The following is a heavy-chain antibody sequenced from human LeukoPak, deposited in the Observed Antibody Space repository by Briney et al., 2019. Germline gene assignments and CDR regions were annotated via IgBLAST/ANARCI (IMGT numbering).Heavy chain of an antibody. V-gene: IGHV3-33*01. CDR3: ARERRASGYEIFDY. D-gene: IGHD3-9*01. CDR2: IWYDGSNK. CDR1: GFTFSSYG. J-gene: IGHJ4*02. Sequence: GGSLRLSRAASGFTFSSYGMHWVRQAPGKGLEWVAVIWYDGSNKYYADSVKGRFTISRDNSKNTLYLQMNSLRAEDTAVYYCARERRASGYEIFDYWGQGTLVTVSS.